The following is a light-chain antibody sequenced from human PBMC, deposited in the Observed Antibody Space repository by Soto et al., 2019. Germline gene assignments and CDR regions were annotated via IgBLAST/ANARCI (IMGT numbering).Light chain of an antibody. J-gene: IGLJ2*01. Sequence: QSVLTQPASVSGSPGQSITISCTGTSSDVGGYNYVSWYQQHPGKAPKLMIYEVSNRPSGVSNRFSGPKSGNTASLTISGLQAEDEADYYCSSSTSSDTLLFGGGTKVTVL. V-gene: IGLV2-14*01. CDR1: SSDVGGYNY. CDR3: SSSTSSDTLL. CDR2: EVS.